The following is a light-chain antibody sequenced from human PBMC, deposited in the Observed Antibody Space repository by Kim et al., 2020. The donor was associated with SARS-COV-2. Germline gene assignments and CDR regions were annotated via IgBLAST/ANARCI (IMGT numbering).Light chain of an antibody. J-gene: IGKJ2*01. Sequence: VSPGERATHSCRTSQSVSTNLAWYQQKPGQAPRLHIYGASTRATGIPARFSGSGSGTEFTLTISSLQSEDFAIYYCQQYNRWPPYIFGQGTKLEI. V-gene: IGKV3-15*01. CDR1: QSVSTN. CDR3: QQYNRWPPYI. CDR2: GAS.